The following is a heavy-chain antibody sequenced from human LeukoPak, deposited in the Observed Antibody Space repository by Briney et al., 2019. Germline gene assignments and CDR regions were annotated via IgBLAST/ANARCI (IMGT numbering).Heavy chain of an antibody. J-gene: IGHJ4*02. Sequence: SETLSLTCTVSGGSISSSSYYWGWIRQPPGKGLEWIGGIYYSGSTYYNPSLKSRVTISVDTSKNQFSLKLSSVTAADTAVYYYARLGDIVVVVAATPPDYYFDYWGQGTLVTVSS. D-gene: IGHD2-15*01. CDR2: IYYSGST. V-gene: IGHV4-39*01. CDR3: ARLGDIVVVVAATPPDYYFDY. CDR1: GGSISSSSYY.